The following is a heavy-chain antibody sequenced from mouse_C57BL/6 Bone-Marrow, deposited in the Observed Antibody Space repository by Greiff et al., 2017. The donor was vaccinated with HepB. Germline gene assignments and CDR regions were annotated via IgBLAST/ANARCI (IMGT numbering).Heavy chain of an antibody. J-gene: IGHJ3*01. D-gene: IGHD3-2*02. CDR3: ARDLRGGPAWFAY. CDR1: GYSITSGYY. V-gene: IGHV3-6*01. CDR2: ISYDGSN. Sequence: EVKVEESGPGLVKPSQSLSLTCSVTGYSITSGYYWNWIRQFPGNKLEWMGYISYDGSNNYNPSLKNRISITRDTSKNQFFLKLNSVTTEDTATYYCARDLRGGPAWFAYWGQGTLVTVSA.